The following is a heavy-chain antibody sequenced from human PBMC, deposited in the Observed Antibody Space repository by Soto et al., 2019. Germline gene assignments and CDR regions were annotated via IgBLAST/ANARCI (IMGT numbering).Heavy chain of an antibody. CDR3: AAHTNSAWFDP. Sequence: QVQLVQSGAEVKKPGSSVKVSCKASVYTFTTNGVSWVRQAPGQGLEWMGWISGHNGNTKYAQKFQDRFTVTTDTSTSTVYMELRSLGSDDTAVYYFAAHTNSAWFDPWGQGTLVIVSS. CDR2: ISGHNGNT. CDR1: VYTFTTNG. J-gene: IGHJ5*02. D-gene: IGHD1-1*01. V-gene: IGHV1-18*01.